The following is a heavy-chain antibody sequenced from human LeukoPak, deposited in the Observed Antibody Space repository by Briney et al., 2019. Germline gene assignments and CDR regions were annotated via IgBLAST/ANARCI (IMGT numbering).Heavy chain of an antibody. Sequence: SQTLSLTCTVSGDSISSGDYYWSWIRQPAGKGLEWIGRITSSGSTNYNPSLKSRVTISVDTSKNQFSLKLSSVTAADTAVYFCARGPYSYDSSGAFDIWGQGTMVTVSS. D-gene: IGHD3-22*01. V-gene: IGHV4-61*02. CDR2: ITSSGST. CDR3: ARGPYSYDSSGAFDI. J-gene: IGHJ3*02. CDR1: GDSISSGDYY.